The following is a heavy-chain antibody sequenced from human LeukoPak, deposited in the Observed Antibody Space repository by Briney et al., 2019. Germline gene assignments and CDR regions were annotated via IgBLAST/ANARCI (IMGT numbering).Heavy chain of an antibody. CDR3: ARDGSSVYDF. V-gene: IGHV1-2*02. CDR1: GYTXTDYF. J-gene: IGHJ4*02. CDR2: IDPSNGAT. Sequence: ASVKVSCKASGYTXTDYFIHWVRQAPGRGLEWMGWIDPSNGATSYTQTLEGRVIITRDTSIGAVYMELSRLTSDDTAVYYCARDGSSVYDFWGQGTLVTVSS.